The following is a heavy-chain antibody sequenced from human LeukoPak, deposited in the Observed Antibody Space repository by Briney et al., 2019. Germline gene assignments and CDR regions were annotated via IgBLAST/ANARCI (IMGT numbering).Heavy chain of an antibody. CDR3: ARAPLGPYGSGSLNWFDP. J-gene: IGHJ5*02. V-gene: IGHV4-59*08. CDR2: IYYSGTT. Sequence: PSETLSLTCTVSGGSISNYYWNWIRQPPGKGLEWIGYIYYSGTTNYNPSLKSRVTISVDTSKNQFSLKLSSVTAADTAVYYCARAPLGPYGSGSLNWFDPWGQGTLVTVSS. D-gene: IGHD3-10*01. CDR1: GGSISNYY.